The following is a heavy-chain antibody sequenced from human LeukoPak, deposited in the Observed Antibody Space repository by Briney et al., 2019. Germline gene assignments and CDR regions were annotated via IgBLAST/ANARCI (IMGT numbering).Heavy chain of an antibody. CDR1: GFTFSSYT. D-gene: IGHD6-13*01. Sequence: GGSLRLSCAASGFTFSSYTMTWVRQTPGKGLEWVSVIFTTGTTYYADSVKGRFTLSRDNFENTVHLQMSSLTAEDTAVYYCAGGMGYSSSWYYFDYWGQGTLVTVSS. CDR2: IFTTGTT. J-gene: IGHJ4*02. CDR3: AGGMGYSSSWYYFDY. V-gene: IGHV3-53*01.